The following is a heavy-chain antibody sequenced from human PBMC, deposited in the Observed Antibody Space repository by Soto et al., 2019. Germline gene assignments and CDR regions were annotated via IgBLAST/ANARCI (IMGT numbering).Heavy chain of an antibody. J-gene: IGHJ5*02. CDR1: GFAFSNFA. Sequence: PGGSLRLSCAASGFAFSNFAMNWVRQAPGKGLEWVSGISGSGGSTYYAASVKGRFTISRDNSKNMLYLQMNSLRAEDTAVYYCARSIAARLNWFDPWGQGTLVTVSS. CDR3: ARSIAARLNWFDP. CDR2: ISGSGGST. D-gene: IGHD6-6*01. V-gene: IGHV3-23*01.